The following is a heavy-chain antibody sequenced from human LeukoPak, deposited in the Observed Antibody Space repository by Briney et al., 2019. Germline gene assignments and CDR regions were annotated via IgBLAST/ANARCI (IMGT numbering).Heavy chain of an antibody. CDR1: GGSFSGYY. CDR2: INHSGST. Sequence: SETLSLTCAVYGGSFSGYYWRWIRQPTGKGLEWIGEINHSGSTNYNPSLKRRVTTSVDTSTNQFSQMLSSVTAADTAVYYCARQGSSTRRDAFDIWGQGTMVTVSS. D-gene: IGHD2-2*01. V-gene: IGHV4-34*01. CDR3: ARQGSSTRRDAFDI. J-gene: IGHJ3*02.